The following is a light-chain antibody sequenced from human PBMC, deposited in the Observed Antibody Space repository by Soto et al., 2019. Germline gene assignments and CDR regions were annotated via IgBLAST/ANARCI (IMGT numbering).Light chain of an antibody. CDR2: GAS. Sequence: EIVLTQSPGTLSLSPGERATLSCRASQSVSSSYLAWYQQKPGQAPRLLIYGASSRATGIPDRFSGSGSGTDFTLNISRLEPEDFAVYFCQQYGSSPVNFGQGKRLEIK. J-gene: IGKJ5*01. CDR3: QQYGSSPVN. CDR1: QSVSSSY. V-gene: IGKV3-20*01.